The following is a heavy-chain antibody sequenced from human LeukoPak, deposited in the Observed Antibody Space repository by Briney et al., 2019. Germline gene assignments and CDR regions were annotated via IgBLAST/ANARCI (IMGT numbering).Heavy chain of an antibody. D-gene: IGHD6-6*01. J-gene: IGHJ6*03. Sequence: SETLSLTCTVSGGPISSSSYYWGWIRQPPGKGLEWIGSIYYSGSTYYNPSLKSRVTISVDTSKNQFSLKLSSVTAADTAVYYCASVEYSSSIYYMDVWGKGTTVTVSS. CDR2: IYYSGST. V-gene: IGHV4-39*07. CDR3: ASVEYSSSIYYMDV. CDR1: GGPISSSSYY.